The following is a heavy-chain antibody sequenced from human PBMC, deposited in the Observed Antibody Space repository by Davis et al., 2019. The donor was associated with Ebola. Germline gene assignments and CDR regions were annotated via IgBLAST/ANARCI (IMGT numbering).Heavy chain of an antibody. CDR2: IIPIFGTA. V-gene: IGHV1-69*13. D-gene: IGHD3-9*01. CDR1: GGTFSSYA. J-gene: IGHJ4*02. CDR3: ARACYYDILTALVGDCYSDFDY. Sequence: AASVKVSCKASGGTFSSYAISWVRQAPGQGLEWMGGIIPIFGTANYAQKFQGRVTITADESTSTAYMELSSLRAEDTAVYYCARACYYDILTALVGDCYSDFDYWGQGTLVTVSS.